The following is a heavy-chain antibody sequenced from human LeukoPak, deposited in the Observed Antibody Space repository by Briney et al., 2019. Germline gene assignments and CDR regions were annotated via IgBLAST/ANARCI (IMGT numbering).Heavy chain of an antibody. J-gene: IGHJ4*02. CDR2: ISSSGSTI. CDR3: ARVVEGSSGWYSLIPPRYGYYFDY. V-gene: IGHV3-11*01. Sequence: KTGGSLRLSCAAFGFTYSDYYMSWIRQAPGKGLEWVSYISSSGSTIYYADSVKGRFTVSRDNAKTSLFLQMNSLRAEDTAVYYCARVVEGSSGWYSLIPPRYGYYFDYWGQGTLVTVSS. CDR1: GFTYSDYY. D-gene: IGHD6-19*01.